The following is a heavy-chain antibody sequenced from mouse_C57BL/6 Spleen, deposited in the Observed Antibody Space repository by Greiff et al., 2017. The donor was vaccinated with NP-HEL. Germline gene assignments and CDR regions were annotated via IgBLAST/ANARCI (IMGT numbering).Heavy chain of an antibody. Sequence: EVMLVESGGGLVKPGGSLKLSCAASGFTFSSYAMSWVRQTPEKRLEWVATISDGGSYTYYPDNVKGRFTISRDNAKNNLYLQMSHLKSEDTAMYYCARMGLLPNFDYWGQGTTLTVSS. V-gene: IGHV5-4*03. CDR1: GFTFSSYA. D-gene: IGHD2-3*01. J-gene: IGHJ2*01. CDR2: ISDGGSYT. CDR3: ARMGLLPNFDY.